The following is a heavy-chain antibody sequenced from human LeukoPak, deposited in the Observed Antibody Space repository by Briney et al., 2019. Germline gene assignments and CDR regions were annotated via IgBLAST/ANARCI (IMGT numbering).Heavy chain of an antibody. Sequence: PSETLSLTCTVSGGSISSSSYYWGWIRQPPGKGLEWIGSIYDSGSTHYSPSLKSRVTMSVDTSKNQFSLNLSSVTAADTAVYYCARDWFGELYDNWFDPWGQGTLVTVSS. V-gene: IGHV4-39*07. CDR2: IYDSGST. J-gene: IGHJ5*02. CDR1: GGSISSSSYY. CDR3: ARDWFGELYDNWFDP. D-gene: IGHD3-10*01.